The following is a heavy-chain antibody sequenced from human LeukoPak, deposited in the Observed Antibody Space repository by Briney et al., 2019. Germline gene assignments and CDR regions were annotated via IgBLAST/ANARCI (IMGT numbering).Heavy chain of an antibody. J-gene: IGHJ5*02. Sequence: SQTLSLTCTVSGGSISSGSYYWSWIRQPPGKGLEWIGRIYTSGSTNYNPSLKSRVTISVDTSKNQFSLKLSSVTAADTAVYYCARGSSSSWFDPWGQGTLVTVSS. CDR2: IYTSGST. V-gene: IGHV4-61*02. D-gene: IGHD6-6*01. CDR3: ARGSSSSWFDP. CDR1: GGSISSGSYY.